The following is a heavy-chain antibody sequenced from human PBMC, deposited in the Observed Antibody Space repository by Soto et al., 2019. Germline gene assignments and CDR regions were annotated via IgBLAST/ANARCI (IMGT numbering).Heavy chain of an antibody. Sequence: QVQLQESGPGLVKPSQTLSLTCTVSGGSISSGGYYWSWIRQHPGKVLEWIGYIYYSGSTYYNPSLKSRVTISVDTSKNQFSLKLSYLTAADTAVYYCARVCGGDCHYGMDVWGQGTTVTVSS. J-gene: IGHJ6*02. V-gene: IGHV4-31*03. CDR1: GGSISSGGYY. CDR2: IYYSGST. D-gene: IGHD2-21*02. CDR3: ARVCGGDCHYGMDV.